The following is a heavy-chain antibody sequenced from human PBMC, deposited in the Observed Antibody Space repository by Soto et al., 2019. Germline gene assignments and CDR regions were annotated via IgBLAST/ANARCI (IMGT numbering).Heavy chain of an antibody. CDR2: ISGSGGST. V-gene: IGHV3-23*01. D-gene: IGHD1-26*01. Sequence: GGSLRLSCAASGFTFSSYAMSWVRQAPGKGLEWVSAISGSGGSTYYADSVKGRFTISRDNSKNTLYLQMNSPRAEDTAVYYYAKIPVVGAIYYYYGMDVWGQGTTVTVSS. CDR3: AKIPVVGAIYYYYGMDV. CDR1: GFTFSSYA. J-gene: IGHJ6*02.